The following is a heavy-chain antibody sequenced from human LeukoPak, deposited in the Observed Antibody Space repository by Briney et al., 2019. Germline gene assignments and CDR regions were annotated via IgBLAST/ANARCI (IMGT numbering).Heavy chain of an antibody. J-gene: IGHJ4*02. V-gene: IGHV3-15*01. CDR2: IKSKTDGGTT. Sequence: GGSLRLSCAASGFTFSNAWMIWVRQAPGNGLEWVGRIKSKTDGGTTDYAAPVKGRFTISRDNAKGTLYLQMSSLRAEDTAVYYCTGHHQAYSRTYWGQGTLVTVSS. CDR1: GFTFSNAW. CDR3: TGHHQAYSRTY. D-gene: IGHD4-11*01.